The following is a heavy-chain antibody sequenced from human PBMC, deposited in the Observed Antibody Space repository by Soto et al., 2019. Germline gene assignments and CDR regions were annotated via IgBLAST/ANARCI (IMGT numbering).Heavy chain of an antibody. J-gene: IGHJ3*02. D-gene: IGHD3-22*01. V-gene: IGHV4-59*08. Sequence: QVQLQESGPGLVKPSETLSLTCTVSGGSISSYYWSWIRQPPGKGLEWIGYISYSGSTSYNPSLQSRVTISVDTSKNQFSLKLSSVTAADTAVYYCARHLLLYYYDSSGYYLRDAFDIWGQGSMVTVSS. CDR1: GGSISSYY. CDR2: ISYSGST. CDR3: ARHLLLYYYDSSGYYLRDAFDI.